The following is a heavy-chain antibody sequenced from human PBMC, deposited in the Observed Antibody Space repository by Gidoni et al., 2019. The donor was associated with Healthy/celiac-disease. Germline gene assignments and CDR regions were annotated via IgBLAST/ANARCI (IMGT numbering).Heavy chain of an antibody. CDR3: AKAWQQLALYYFDY. J-gene: IGHJ4*02. CDR1: GFPFSSYA. V-gene: IGHV3-23*01. Sequence: EVQLLESGGGLVQPWWSLRLSCAASGFPFSSYAMSWVRQAPGKGLEWVSAISGSGGSTYYADSVKGRFTISRDNSKNTLYLQMNSLRAEDTAVYYCAKAWQQLALYYFDYWGQGTLVTVSS. D-gene: IGHD6-13*01. CDR2: ISGSGGST.